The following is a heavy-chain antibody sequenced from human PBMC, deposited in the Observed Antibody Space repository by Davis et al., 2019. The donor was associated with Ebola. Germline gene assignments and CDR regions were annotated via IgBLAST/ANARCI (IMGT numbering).Heavy chain of an antibody. V-gene: IGHV4-30-2*01. J-gene: IGHJ5*02. CDR3: ASTMTTVTTGWFDP. Sequence: SETLSLTCAVSGGSISSGGYSWSWIRQPLGKGLEWIGYIYHSGSTYYNPSLKSRVTISVDRSKNQFSLKLSSVTAADTAVYYCASTMTTVTTGWFDPWGQGTLVTVSS. CDR2: IYHSGST. CDR1: GGSISSGGYS. D-gene: IGHD4-11*01.